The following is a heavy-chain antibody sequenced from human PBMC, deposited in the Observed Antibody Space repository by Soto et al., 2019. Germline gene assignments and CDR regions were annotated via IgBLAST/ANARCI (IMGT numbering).Heavy chain of an antibody. CDR1: GFKFSDYY. J-gene: IGHJ3*02. V-gene: IGHV3-11*01. Sequence: LRLSCAASGFKFSDYYMTWIRQAPGKGLEWVSYISSSGTGIYYPDSVKGRFTISRDNAKNSLYLQMNSLRAEDTAVYYCARALSDAFDIWGQGTMVTVSS. CDR3: ARALSDAFDI. CDR2: ISSSGTGI.